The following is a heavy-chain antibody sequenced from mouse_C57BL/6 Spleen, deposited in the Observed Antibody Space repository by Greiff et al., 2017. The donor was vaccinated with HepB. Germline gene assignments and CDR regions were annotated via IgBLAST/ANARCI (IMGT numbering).Heavy chain of an antibody. CDR3: ARMRYYYGSSWGYFDV. V-gene: IGHV1-9*01. J-gene: IGHJ1*03. CDR1: GYTFTGYW. D-gene: IGHD1-1*01. Sequence: VKLVESGAELMKPGASVKLSCKATGYTFTGYWIEWVKQRPGHGLEWIGEILPGSGSTNYNEKFKGKATFTADTSSNTAYMQLSSLTTEDSAIYYCARMRYYYGSSWGYFDVWGTGTTVTVSS. CDR2: ILPGSGST.